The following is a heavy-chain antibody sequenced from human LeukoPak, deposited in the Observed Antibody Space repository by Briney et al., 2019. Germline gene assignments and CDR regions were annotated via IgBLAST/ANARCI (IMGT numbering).Heavy chain of an antibody. CDR1: GYTFTSYG. D-gene: IGHD6-19*01. J-gene: IGHJ5*02. CDR3: ARVDSSGLATNNWFDP. CDR2: ISAYNGNT. Sequence: ASVKVSCKASGYTFTSYGISWVRQAPGQGLEWMGWISAYNGNTNYAQKLQGRVTMTTDTSTSTAYMELRSLRSDDTAVYYCARVDSSGLATNNWFDPWGQGTLVTVSS. V-gene: IGHV1-18*01.